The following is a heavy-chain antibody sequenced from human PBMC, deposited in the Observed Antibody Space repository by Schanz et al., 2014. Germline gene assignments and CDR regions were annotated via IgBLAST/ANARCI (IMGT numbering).Heavy chain of an antibody. V-gene: IGHV3-23*04. CDR2: ISGSGGGT. Sequence: ELQLVESGGGLVQPGGSLRLSCAASGFTFSRHAMNWVRQAPGKGLEWVSGISGSGGGTFYASSVQGRFSVSRDNAKNTLHLQMNSLRAEDTAVYYCAKGMWQQLVSDYWGQGTLVTVSS. J-gene: IGHJ4*02. CDR1: GFTFSRHA. D-gene: IGHD1-1*01. CDR3: AKGMWQQLVSDY.